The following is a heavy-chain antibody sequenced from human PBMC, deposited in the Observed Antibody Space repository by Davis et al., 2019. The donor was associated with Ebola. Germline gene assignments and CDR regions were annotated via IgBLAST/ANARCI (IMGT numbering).Heavy chain of an antibody. CDR3: ARVNWGAGKAFDI. CDR2: TYFNSKWYN. V-gene: IGHV6-1*01. CDR1: GDSVSGGSGG. D-gene: IGHD7-27*01. Sequence: HSQTLSLTCAISGDSVSGGSGGWNWIRQSPSRGLEWLGRTYFNSKWYNDYAVSVKGRITINPDTSKNQFSLQLDSVTPEDTAIYYCARVNWGAGKAFDIWGQGSMVTVSS. J-gene: IGHJ3*02.